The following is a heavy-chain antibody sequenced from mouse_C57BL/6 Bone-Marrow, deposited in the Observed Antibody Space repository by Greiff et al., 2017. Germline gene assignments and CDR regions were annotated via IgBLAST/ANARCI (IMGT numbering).Heavy chain of an antibody. V-gene: IGHV1-72*01. CDR1: GYTFTSYW. Sequence: QVQLKQPGAELVKPGASVKLSCKASGYTFTSYWMHWVKQRPGRGLEWIGRIDPNSGGTKYNEKFKCKATLTVDKPSSTAYMQLSSLTSEASAVYYCARGNWWYFDVWGTGTTVTVSS. CDR3: ARGNWWYFDV. J-gene: IGHJ1*03. CDR2: IDPNSGGT.